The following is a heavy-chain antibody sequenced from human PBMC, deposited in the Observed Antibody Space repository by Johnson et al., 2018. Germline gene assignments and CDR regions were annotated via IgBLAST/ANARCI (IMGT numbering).Heavy chain of an antibody. J-gene: IGHJ2*01. CDR3: VRGDGGGSNYWFFER. V-gene: IGHV1-8*01. CDR1: GYTFTNFD. D-gene: IGHD3-16*01. Sequence: QVQLQESGAEVKRPGASVTVSCKASGYTFTNFDLNWVLQAPGQGLEWVGWMSPKTGNTGYAQKLQGRVTMTRSTSLSTAYMELSGLGSEDTAVYYCVRGDGGGSNYWFFERWGRGTLVTVSS. CDR2: MSPKTGNT.